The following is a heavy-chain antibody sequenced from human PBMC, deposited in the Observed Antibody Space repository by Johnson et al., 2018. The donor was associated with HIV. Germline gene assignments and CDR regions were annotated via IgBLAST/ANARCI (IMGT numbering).Heavy chain of an antibody. CDR3: ARGLAADAFDI. V-gene: IGHV3-74*02. J-gene: IGHJ3*02. D-gene: IGHD6-13*01. CDR2: INSDGSST. CDR1: GFTFSTNW. Sequence: VQLVESGGGLVKPGGSLRLSCAASGFTFSTNWMHWVRQAPGKGLVWVSRINSDGSSTSYADSVKGRFTISRDNSKNTLYLQMNSLRAEDTAVYYCARGLAADAFDIWGQGTMVTVSS.